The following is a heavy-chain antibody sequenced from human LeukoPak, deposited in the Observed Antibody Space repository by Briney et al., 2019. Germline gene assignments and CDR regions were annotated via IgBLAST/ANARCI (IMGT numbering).Heavy chain of an antibody. Sequence: GRSLRLSCAASGFIFSTYGMHWVRQAPAKGLEWVAFIQFDGSDEFYADSVKGRFTISRDNSKNTLYLQMNSLRAEDTSVYYCAEDQKLQPFHYWGQGTLVTVSS. V-gene: IGHV3-30*02. D-gene: IGHD2-15*01. J-gene: IGHJ4*02. CDR1: GFIFSTYG. CDR2: IQFDGSDE. CDR3: AEDQKLQPFHY.